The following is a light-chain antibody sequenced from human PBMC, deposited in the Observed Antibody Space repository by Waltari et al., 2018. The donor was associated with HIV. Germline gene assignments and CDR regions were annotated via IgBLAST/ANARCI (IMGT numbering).Light chain of an antibody. CDR3: TTWDDSLNVLV. CDR2: SNN. Sequence: QSVLTQPPSASGTTGQTVTISCSGSSSNIGSNTVNWYQHLPGTAPKLLIYSNNVRPSGVPDRFSGFKSGTSASLAISGLQSQDEADYYCTTWDDSLNVLVFGGGTEVTVL. V-gene: IGLV1-44*01. J-gene: IGLJ3*02. CDR1: SSNIGSNT.